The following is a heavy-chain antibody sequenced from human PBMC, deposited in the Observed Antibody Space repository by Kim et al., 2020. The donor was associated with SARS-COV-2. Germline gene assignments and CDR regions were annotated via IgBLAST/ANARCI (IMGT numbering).Heavy chain of an antibody. V-gene: IGHV4-31*03. J-gene: IGHJ6*02. CDR2: IYYSGST. D-gene: IGHD2-15*01. CDR1: GGSISSGGYY. Sequence: SETLSLTCTVSGGSISSGGYYWSWIRQHPGKGLEWIGYIYYSGSTYYNPSLKSRVTISVDTSKNQFSLKLSSVTAADTAVYYCARERAIVVVPAAIGYCSGGSCYDSSYYYGMDVWGQGTTVTVSS. CDR3: ARERAIVVVPAAIGYCSGGSCYDSSYYYGMDV.